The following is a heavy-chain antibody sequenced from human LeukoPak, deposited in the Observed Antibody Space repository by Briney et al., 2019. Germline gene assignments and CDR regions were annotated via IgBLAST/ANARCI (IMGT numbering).Heavy chain of an antibody. V-gene: IGHV4-39*07. CDR1: GGSISSNSYY. Sequence: SETLSLTCAVSGGSISSNSYYWGWIRQPPGKGLEWIGSIYYSGSTTYNPSLKSRVTISIDTSKNQFSLKLTSVTAADTAVYYCARERVAIASVDPWGQGTLVTVSS. D-gene: IGHD5-12*01. J-gene: IGHJ5*02. CDR3: ARERVAIASVDP. CDR2: IYYSGST.